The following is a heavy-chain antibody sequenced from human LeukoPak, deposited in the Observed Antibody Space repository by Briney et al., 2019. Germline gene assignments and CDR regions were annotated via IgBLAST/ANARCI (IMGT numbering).Heavy chain of an antibody. J-gene: IGHJ6*02. V-gene: IGHV4-30-2*01. D-gene: IGHD6-6*01. CDR2: IYHSGST. Sequence: PSQTLSLTCAVPGGSISSGGYSWRWIRQPPGKGLEWIGYIYHSGSTYYNPSLKSRVTISVDRSKNQFSLKLSSVTAADTAVYYCARADSSSTGDYYYGMDVWGQGTTVTVSS. CDR1: GGSISSGGYS. CDR3: ARADSSSTGDYYYGMDV.